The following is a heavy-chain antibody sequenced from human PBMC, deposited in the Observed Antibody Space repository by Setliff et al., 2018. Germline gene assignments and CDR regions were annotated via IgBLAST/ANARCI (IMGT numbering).Heavy chain of an antibody. Sequence: PSETLSLTCAVSGYSISSGFSWVWVRQSPGKGLGWMGRILFSGDTYYNPSPNSRVTISADTSKNQFSLNLSSVTAADTAVYYCARDNRARHYMDVWGKGTTVTVSS. J-gene: IGHJ6*03. CDR2: ILFSGDT. V-gene: IGHV4-38-2*02. CDR1: GYSISSGFS. CDR3: ARDNRARHYMDV. D-gene: IGHD3-10*01.